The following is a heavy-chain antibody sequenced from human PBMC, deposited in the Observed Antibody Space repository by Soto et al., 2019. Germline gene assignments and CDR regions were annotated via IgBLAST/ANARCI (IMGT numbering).Heavy chain of an antibody. CDR1: GGSISSSNW. CDR2: IYHSGST. D-gene: IGHD6-19*01. CDR3: ARGGTVAGTTYYYYGMDV. V-gene: IGHV4-4*02. Sequence: QVQLQESGPGLVKPSGTLSLTCAVSGGSISSSNWWSWVRQPPGKGLEWIGEIYHSGSTNYNPSLKSRVTISVDKSKNQCSLKLSSVTAADTAVYYCARGGTVAGTTYYYYGMDVWGQGTTVTVSS. J-gene: IGHJ6*02.